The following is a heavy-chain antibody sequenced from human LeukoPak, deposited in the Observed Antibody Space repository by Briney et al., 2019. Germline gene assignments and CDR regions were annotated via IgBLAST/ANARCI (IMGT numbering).Heavy chain of an antibody. CDR2: IIPIFGTA. CDR1: GGTFSSYA. V-gene: IGHV1-69*01. CDR3: ARDRGGLLDELDY. J-gene: IGHJ4*02. Sequence: GASVKVSCKASGGTFSSYAISWVRQAPGQGLEWMGGIIPIFGTANYAQKFQGRVTITADESTSTAYMELSSLRSEDTAVYYCARDRGGLLDELDYWGQGTLVTVSS. D-gene: IGHD3-16*01.